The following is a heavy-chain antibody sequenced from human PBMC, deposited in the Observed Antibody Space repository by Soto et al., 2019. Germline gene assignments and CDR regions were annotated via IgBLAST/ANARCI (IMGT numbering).Heavy chain of an antibody. CDR3: ARDPYSSGRYETDY. CDR1: GFTFSSYS. D-gene: IGHD6-19*01. V-gene: IGHV3-48*02. J-gene: IGHJ4*02. CDR2: ISSSSSTI. Sequence: LSLSCAASGFTFSSYSMNWVRQAPGKGLEWVSYISSSSSTIYYADSVKGRFTISRDNAKNSLYLQMNSLRDEDTAVYYCARDPYSSGRYETDYWGQGTLVTVSS.